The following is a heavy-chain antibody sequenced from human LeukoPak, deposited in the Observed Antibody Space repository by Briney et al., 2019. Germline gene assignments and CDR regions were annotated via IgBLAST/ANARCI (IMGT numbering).Heavy chain of an antibody. Sequence: GGPMRLSSAASGFAFSSYAMSWVRPAPGKGREWVSAIICSGGSTYYTDSVKGRFTISRDNSKNTLYLQMNSLRAEHTAVYYCAKAPEYQYYFHYGGQGTLVTVSS. D-gene: IGHD2-2*01. V-gene: IGHV3-23*01. CDR2: IICSGGST. J-gene: IGHJ4*02. CDR3: AKAPEYQYYFHY. CDR1: GFAFSSYA.